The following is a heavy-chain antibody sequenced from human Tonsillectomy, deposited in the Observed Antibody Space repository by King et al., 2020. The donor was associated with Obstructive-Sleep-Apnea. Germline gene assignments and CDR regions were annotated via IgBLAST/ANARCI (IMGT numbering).Heavy chain of an antibody. CDR1: GGSSSSGGDD. CDR3: ARDRITMVRGVGTPPDY. D-gene: IGHD3-10*01. Sequence: QLQESGPGLVKPYKNLSGTGTGDGGSSSSGGDDWSWIRQHPGKGLEWIGYIYYSGSTYYNPSLKSRVTISVDTSKNQFSLKLSSVTAADTAVYYCARDRITMVRGVGTPPDYWGQGTLVTVSS. CDR2: IYYSGST. J-gene: IGHJ4*02. V-gene: IGHV4-31*03.